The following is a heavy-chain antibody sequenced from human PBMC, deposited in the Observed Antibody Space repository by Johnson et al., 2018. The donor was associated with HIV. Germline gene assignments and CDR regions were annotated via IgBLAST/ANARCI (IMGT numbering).Heavy chain of an antibody. CDR1: GFTFSSYA. D-gene: IGHD2-21*02. CDR2: ISYDGSNK. J-gene: IGHJ3*02. Sequence: QVQLVESGGGVVQPGRSLRLSCAASGFTFSSYAMHWVRQAPGKGLEWVAVISYDGSNKYYADSVRGRFTISRDNSKNTLYLQMNSLRPEDTDVYYCAKVADPYCGGDCYSWLFAFDIWGQGTMVTVSS. V-gene: IGHV3-30*04. CDR3: AKVADPYCGGDCYSWLFAFDI.